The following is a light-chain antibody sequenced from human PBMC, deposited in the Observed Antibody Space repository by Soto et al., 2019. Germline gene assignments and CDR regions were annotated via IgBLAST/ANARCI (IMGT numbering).Light chain of an antibody. CDR2: SVS. J-gene: IGKJ5*01. CDR3: QQGYTSSIT. V-gene: IGKV1-39*01. CDR1: QSIGKH. Sequence: DIQMTQSPSSLSASVGDRVTITCRASQSIGKHLNWYQQKPGKAPKFLIYSVSSLQSGVTSRFSGSGSGTDFTLTINSLQPEDFATYYCQQGYTSSITFGQGTRLEIK.